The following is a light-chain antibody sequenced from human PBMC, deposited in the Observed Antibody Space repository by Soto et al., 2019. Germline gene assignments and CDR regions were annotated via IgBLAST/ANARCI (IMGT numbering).Light chain of an antibody. CDR3: QQDGSSPFN. V-gene: IGKV3-20*01. J-gene: IGKJ3*01. CDR1: QSVSSNY. CDR2: GAS. Sequence: PGERATLSCRASQSVSSNYLAWYQQKPAQAPRLLIYGASSRATGIPDRFSGSGSGTDFTLTISRLEPEDLAVYYCQQDGSSPFNFGPGTKVDIK.